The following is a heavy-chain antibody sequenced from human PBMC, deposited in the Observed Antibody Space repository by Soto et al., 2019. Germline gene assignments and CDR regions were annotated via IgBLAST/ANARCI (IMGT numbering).Heavy chain of an antibody. Sequence: PSETLSLTCTVSGGSISSYYWSWIRQPPGKGLEWIGYIYYSGSTYYNPSLKSRVTISVDTSKNQFSLKLSSVTAADTAVYYCARANEGYYYYGMDVWGQGTTVTVSS. V-gene: IGHV4-59*06. D-gene: IGHD1-1*01. CDR2: IYYSGST. CDR3: ARANEGYYYYGMDV. J-gene: IGHJ6*02. CDR1: GGSISSYY.